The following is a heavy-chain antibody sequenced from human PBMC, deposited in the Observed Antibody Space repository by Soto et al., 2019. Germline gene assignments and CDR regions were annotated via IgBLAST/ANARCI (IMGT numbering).Heavy chain of an antibody. Sequence: GGSLRLSCAASGFTFSSYSMNWVRQAPGKGLEWVSYISSSSTIYYADSVKGRFTISRDNAKNSLYLQMNSLRDEDTAVYYCARLNYDISYGMDVWGQGTTVTVS. CDR1: GFTFSSYS. J-gene: IGHJ6*02. D-gene: IGHD3-9*01. CDR2: ISSSSTI. V-gene: IGHV3-48*02. CDR3: ARLNYDISYGMDV.